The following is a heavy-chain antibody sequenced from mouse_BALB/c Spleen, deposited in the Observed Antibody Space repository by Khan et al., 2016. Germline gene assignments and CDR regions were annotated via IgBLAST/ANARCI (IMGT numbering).Heavy chain of an antibody. CDR2: ISYSGST. CDR1: GDSITSGY. D-gene: IGHD1-1*01. J-gene: IGHJ4*01. CDR3: ARYYGSSYYAMDY. V-gene: IGHV3-8*02. Sequence: EVQLQESGPSLVKPSQTLSPTCSVTGDSITSGYWNWIRKFPGNKLEYMGYISYSGSTYYNPSLKSRISITRDTSKNQYYLQLNSVTTEDTATYYCARYYGSSYYAMDYWGQGTSVTVSS.